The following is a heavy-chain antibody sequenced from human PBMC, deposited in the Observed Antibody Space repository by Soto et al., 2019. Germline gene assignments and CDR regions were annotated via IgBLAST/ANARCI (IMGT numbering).Heavy chain of an antibody. D-gene: IGHD2-15*01. J-gene: IGHJ4*02. Sequence: SETLSLTCAVSGGSFNANYWTWVRQPPGKGLEWIGEVYHSGNTNYCPSLKSRVTISADTSKNQFSLNLRSVTAADTAVYYCASARWDYWGQGTLVTVSS. V-gene: IGHV4-34*01. CDR3: ASARWDY. CDR2: VYHSGNT. CDR1: GGSFNANY.